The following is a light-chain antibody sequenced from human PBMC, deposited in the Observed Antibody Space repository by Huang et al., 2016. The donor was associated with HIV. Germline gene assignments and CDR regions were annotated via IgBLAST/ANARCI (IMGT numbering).Light chain of an antibody. CDR2: ATS. V-gene: IGKV3-15*01. J-gene: IGKJ4*01. CDR1: QRVRDK. CDR3: QQYESWPPLT. Sequence: EIVMTQSPDTLSVSPGERATLSCRASQRVRDKLAWYQQKPGQAPRLLLPATSTRAAGVPARFSGSGSGTEFTLTISSLQSEDCGVYYCQQYESWPPLTFGGGTKVEIK.